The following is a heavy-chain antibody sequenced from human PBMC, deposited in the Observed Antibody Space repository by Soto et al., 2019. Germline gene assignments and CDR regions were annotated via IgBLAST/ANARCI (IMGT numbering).Heavy chain of an antibody. CDR2: INHSGST. CDR3: ARTHYYGSGSYYNVLGWFDP. CDR1: GGSLSGVY. D-gene: IGHD3-10*01. Sequence: SETLSLTCVVYGGSLSGVYWTWIRQPPGKGLEWIGEINHSGSTNYNPSLKSRVTISVDTSKNQFSLKLSSVTAADTAVYYCARTHYYGSGSYYNVLGWFDPWGQGTLVTVSS. V-gene: IGHV4-34*01. J-gene: IGHJ5*02.